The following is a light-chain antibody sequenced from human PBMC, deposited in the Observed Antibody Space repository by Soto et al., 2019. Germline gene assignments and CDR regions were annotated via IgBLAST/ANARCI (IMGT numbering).Light chain of an antibody. V-gene: IGLV1-40*01. J-gene: IGLJ1*01. CDR2: ANS. CDR1: SSNIGAGYD. Sequence: QSVVTQPPSVSGAPGQRVTISCTGTSSNIGAGYDVHWYQQLPGTAPKLLIYANSNRPSGVPDRFSGSKSGTSASLAITGLQAEDEADYCCQSYDSSLSGYVFGPGTKLTVL. CDR3: QSYDSSLSGYV.